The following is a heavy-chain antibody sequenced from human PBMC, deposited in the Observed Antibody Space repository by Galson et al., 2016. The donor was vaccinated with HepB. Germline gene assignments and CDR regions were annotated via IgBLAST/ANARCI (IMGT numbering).Heavy chain of an antibody. CDR3: ARLRTILGVVRPQHNWFDP. J-gene: IGHJ5*02. D-gene: IGHD3-3*01. CDR2: ISHSGTT. Sequence: TLSLTCAIYGGSFNGFYWSWIRQPPGKGLEWIGEISHSGTTSYNTSLKSRVTISVDMSKNQFSLKLTSVTAADTAVYFCARLRTILGVVRPQHNWFDPWGQGTLVTVSS. CDR1: GGSFNGFY. V-gene: IGHV4-34*01.